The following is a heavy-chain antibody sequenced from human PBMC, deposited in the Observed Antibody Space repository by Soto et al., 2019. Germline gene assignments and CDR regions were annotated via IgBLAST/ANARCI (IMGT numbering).Heavy chain of an antibody. J-gene: IGHJ6*02. D-gene: IGHD2-21*02. CDR2: IIPIFGTA. CDR1: GGTFSSYA. V-gene: IGHV1-69*13. CDR3: ARVTADPLRYYYSYAMDV. Sequence: SVKVSCKASGGTFSSYAISWVRQAPGQGLEWMGGIIPIFGTANYAQKFQGRVTITADESTSTAYMELSSLRSEDTAVYYCARVTADPLRYYYSYAMDVWGQGTTVTVTS.